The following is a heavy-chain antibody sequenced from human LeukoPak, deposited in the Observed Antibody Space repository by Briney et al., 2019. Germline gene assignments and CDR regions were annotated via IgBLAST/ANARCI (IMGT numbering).Heavy chain of an antibody. Sequence: ASVKVSCKASGYTFTSYYMHWVRQAPGQGLEWMGIINPSGGSTSYAQKFQGRVTMTRDTSTSTVYMELSSLRSEDTAVYYCARSYCGGDCQPGYFDLWGRGTQVTVSS. CDR2: INPSGGST. J-gene: IGHJ2*01. CDR1: GYTFTSYY. CDR3: ARSYCGGDCQPGYFDL. D-gene: IGHD2-21*02. V-gene: IGHV1-46*01.